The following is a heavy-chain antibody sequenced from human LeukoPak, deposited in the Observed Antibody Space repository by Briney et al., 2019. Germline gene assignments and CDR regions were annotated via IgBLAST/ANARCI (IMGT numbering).Heavy chain of an antibody. Sequence: GGSLRLSCAASGFTFSSYSMHWVRQAPGNGLEWVSYINSGGYTIYYADSVKGRFTISRDNAKNSLYLRMNSLRGDDTAVYYCARDISDGSGSYHDYWGQGTLVTVSS. CDR2: INSGGYTI. CDR1: GFTFSSYS. V-gene: IGHV3-48*01. CDR3: ARDISDGSGSYHDY. D-gene: IGHD3-10*01. J-gene: IGHJ4*02.